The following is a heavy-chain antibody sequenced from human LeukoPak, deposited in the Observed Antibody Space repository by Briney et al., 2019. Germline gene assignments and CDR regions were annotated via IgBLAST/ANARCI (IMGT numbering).Heavy chain of an antibody. CDR2: IIPIFGTA. D-gene: IGHD5-12*01. J-gene: IGHJ4*02. V-gene: IGHV1-69*13. Sequence: SVKVSCKASGGTXSSYAISWVRQAPGQGLEWMGGIIPIFGTANYAQKFQGRVTITADESTSTAYMELSSLRSEDTAVYYCARARRGYDWAFDYWGQGTLVTVSS. CDR3: ARARRGYDWAFDY. CDR1: GGTXSSYA.